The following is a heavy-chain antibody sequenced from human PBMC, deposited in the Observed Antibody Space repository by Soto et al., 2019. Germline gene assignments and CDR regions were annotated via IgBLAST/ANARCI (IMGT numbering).Heavy chain of an antibody. CDR2: IFHGGST. CDR3: ARGRVLVPAAVMFNCLDP. D-gene: IGHD2-2*01. V-gene: IGHV4-30-2*01. CDR1: GAPITCGDYS. Sequence: SEALSLTCAISGAPITCGDYSWNWIRQPPGKVLEWIGYIFHGGSTYYNPSLRSRVTISVDRSRTQFSLKMSSVTAADTAGYYCARGRVLVPAAVMFNCLDPWGQGALVTVSS. J-gene: IGHJ5*02.